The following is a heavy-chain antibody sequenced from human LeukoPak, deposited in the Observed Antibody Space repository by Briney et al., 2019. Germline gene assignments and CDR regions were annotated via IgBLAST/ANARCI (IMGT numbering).Heavy chain of an antibody. D-gene: IGHD6-19*01. J-gene: IGHJ4*02. Sequence: SRTLYLTCNVSGGSITSGYYYWTWIRHHPGKGLEWIGYIYYSGSTYYNPSLKSRLTISLDTSENQFSLKLTSVTAADTAVYYCARDSSGWLYLDSWGQGTLVTVSS. CDR2: IYYSGST. CDR1: GGSITSGYYY. CDR3: ARDSSGWLYLDS. V-gene: IGHV4-31*03.